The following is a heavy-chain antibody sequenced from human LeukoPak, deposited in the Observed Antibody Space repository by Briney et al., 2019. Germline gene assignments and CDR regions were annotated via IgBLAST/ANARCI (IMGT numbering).Heavy chain of an antibody. CDR3: ARLHPRTYNWNHKGWFDP. CDR1: GYTFTTYG. J-gene: IGHJ5*02. D-gene: IGHD1-20*01. V-gene: IGHV1-2*02. CDR2: INPNSGGT. Sequence: ASVKVSCKSSGYTFTTYGISWVRQAPGQGLEWMGWINPNSGGTNYAQKFQGRVTMTRDTSISTAYMEPSRLRSDDTAVYYCARLHPRTYNWNHKGWFDPWGQGTLVTVSS.